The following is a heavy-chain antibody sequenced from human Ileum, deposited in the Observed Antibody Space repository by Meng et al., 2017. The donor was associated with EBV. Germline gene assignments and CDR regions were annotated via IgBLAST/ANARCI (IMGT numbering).Heavy chain of an antibody. Sequence: QLVGSGGGLVKPGGSLGLSCAPSGLTLIDYYMSWSRQAPGKGLEWVAYISSSGNTIYYADSVKGRFTISRDNAKNSLYLQMNSLRAGDTAVYYCVRDTGGSYWSPFDYWGQGTLVTVSS. CDR3: VRDTGGSYWSPFDY. V-gene: IGHV3-11*01. CDR1: GLTLIDYY. D-gene: IGHD1-26*01. CDR2: ISSSGNTI. J-gene: IGHJ4*02.